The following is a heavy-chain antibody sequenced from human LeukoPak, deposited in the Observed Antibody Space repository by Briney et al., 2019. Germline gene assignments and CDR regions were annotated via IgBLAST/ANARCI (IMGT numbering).Heavy chain of an antibody. D-gene: IGHD3-9*01. CDR3: ARWDPSFDAFSDAFDV. J-gene: IGHJ3*01. Sequence: SETLSLTCAVYGGSFSGYYWSWIRQPPGKGLEWIGEINHSGSTNYNPSLKSRVTISVDTSKNQFSLRLSSVTAADTAVYYCARWDPSFDAFSDAFDVWGQGTVVTVSS. CDR1: GGSFSGYY. V-gene: IGHV4-34*01. CDR2: INHSGST.